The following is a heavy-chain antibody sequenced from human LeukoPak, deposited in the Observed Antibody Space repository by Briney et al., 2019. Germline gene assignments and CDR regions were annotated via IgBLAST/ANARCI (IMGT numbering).Heavy chain of an antibody. Sequence: GGSLRLSCTASGVSFSHSVMHWVRQAPGKGLEWVAFIVFGGSDENYADSVKGRFTISRDDSQNTLYLQMNSLRAEDTAVYYCAKDKGATMVRGVILSWGQGTLVTVSS. CDR1: GVSFSHSV. CDR2: IVFGGSDE. CDR3: AKDKGATMVRGVILS. D-gene: IGHD3-10*01. J-gene: IGHJ4*02. V-gene: IGHV3-30*02.